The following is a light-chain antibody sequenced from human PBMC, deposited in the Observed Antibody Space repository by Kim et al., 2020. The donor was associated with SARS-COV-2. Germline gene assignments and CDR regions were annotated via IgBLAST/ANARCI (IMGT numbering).Light chain of an antibody. J-gene: IGLJ3*02. CDR2: DNN. CDR3: GTWDSSLSAVV. Sequence: GQKVTLSCTGSSPDIGNYYVTWYQQHPGTAPELLIYDNNKRPSGIPDRFSGSKSGTSATLGITGLQTGDEADYYCGTWDSSLSAVVFGGGTQLTVL. CDR1: SPDIGNYY. V-gene: IGLV1-51*01.